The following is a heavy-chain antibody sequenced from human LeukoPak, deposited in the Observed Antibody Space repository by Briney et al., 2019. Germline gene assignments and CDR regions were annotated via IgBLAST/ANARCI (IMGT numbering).Heavy chain of an antibody. D-gene: IGHD6-13*01. J-gene: IGHJ4*02. CDR3: ARDFMYSISCAGC. Sequence: GGSLRLSCAASGFTFSSYWMHWVRQVPGKGLMWVSRIKTDGSSTSYADSVKGRFTISRDNAKNTLYLQMNSLRGEDTAVYYXARDFMYSISCAGCWGQGTLVTVSS. CDR1: GFTFSSYW. V-gene: IGHV3-74*01. CDR2: IKTDGSST.